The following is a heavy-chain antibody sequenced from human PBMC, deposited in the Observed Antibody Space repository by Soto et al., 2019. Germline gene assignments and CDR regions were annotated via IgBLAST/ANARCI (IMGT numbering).Heavy chain of an antibody. CDR3: ARDDYDFWSGSVPMDV. V-gene: IGHV1-18*04. CDR1: GYTFTSYG. CDR2: ISGYNGNT. D-gene: IGHD3-3*01. J-gene: IGHJ6*02. Sequence: GASVKVSCKASGYTFTSYGISRVRQAPGQGLEWMGWISGYNGNTNYAQKLQGRVTMTTDTSTSTAYMELRSLRSDDTAVYYCARDDYDFWSGSVPMDVWGQGTTVTVSS.